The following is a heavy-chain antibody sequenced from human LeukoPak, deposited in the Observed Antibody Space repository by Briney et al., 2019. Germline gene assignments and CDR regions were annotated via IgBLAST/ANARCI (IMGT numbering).Heavy chain of an antibody. CDR2: IIPILGIA. D-gene: IGHD3-3*01. Sequence: SVKVSCKASGYVFTGYYMHWVRQAPGQGLEWMGRIIPILGIANYAQKFQGRVTITADKSTSTAYMELSSLRSEDTAVYYCARDVGEWGQGTLVTVSS. J-gene: IGHJ4*02. CDR1: GYVFTGYY. V-gene: IGHV1-69*04. CDR3: ARDVGE.